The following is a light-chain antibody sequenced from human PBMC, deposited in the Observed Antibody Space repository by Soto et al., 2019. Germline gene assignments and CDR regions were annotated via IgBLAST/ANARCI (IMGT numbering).Light chain of an antibody. V-gene: IGKV3-15*01. CDR3: QHYNNWPPRAT. CDR2: GAS. CDR1: QSVSNK. Sequence: EIVMTQSPATLSVSPGERATLSCRASQSVSNKLAWYQQKPGQAPRLVIYGASTRATGIPARFSGSGSGTESTLTISSLQSEDFAIYYCQHYNNWPPRATFGPGTKVDIK. J-gene: IGKJ3*01.